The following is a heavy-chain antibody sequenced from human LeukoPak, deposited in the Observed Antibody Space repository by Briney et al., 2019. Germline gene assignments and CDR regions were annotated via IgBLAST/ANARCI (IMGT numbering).Heavy chain of an antibody. CDR1: GFTFSSYE. CDR3: GIMITFGGVIVIPDDAFDI. J-gene: IGHJ3*02. D-gene: IGHD3-16*02. V-gene: IGHV3-21*05. CDR2: ISSSSSYI. Sequence: KPGGSLRLSCAASGFTFSSYEMNWVRQAPGKGLEWVSYISSSSSYIYYADSVKGRFTISRDNAKNSLYLQMNSLRAEDTAVYYCGIMITFGGVIVIPDDAFDIWGQGTMVTVSS.